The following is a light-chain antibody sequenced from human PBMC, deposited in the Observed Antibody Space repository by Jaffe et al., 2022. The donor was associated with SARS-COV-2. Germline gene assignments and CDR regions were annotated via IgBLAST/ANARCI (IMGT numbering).Light chain of an antibody. CDR1: QRISNY. CDR2: TAS. CDR3: QQSYTNPT. J-gene: IGKJ2*01. V-gene: IGKV1-39*01. Sequence: DIQMTQSPSSLSASVGDRVTITCRASQRISNYINWYQQKPGKAPKVLIYTASSLQSGVPSRFSGSGSGTDFTLTISSLQPEDFATYYCQQSYTNPTFGQGTKLEIK.